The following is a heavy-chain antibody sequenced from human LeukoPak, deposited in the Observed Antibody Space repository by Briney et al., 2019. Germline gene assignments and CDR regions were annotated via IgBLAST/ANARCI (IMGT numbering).Heavy chain of an antibody. CDR1: GGSISSYY. Sequence: KPSETLSLTCTVSGGSISSYYWSWIRQPPGKGLEWIGYIYYSGSTNYNPSLKSRVTISVDTSQNQFSLKLSSVTAADTAVYYCARALWFGELYYFDYWGQGTLVTVSS. D-gene: IGHD3-10*01. J-gene: IGHJ4*02. CDR3: ARALWFGELYYFDY. V-gene: IGHV4-59*01. CDR2: IYYSGST.